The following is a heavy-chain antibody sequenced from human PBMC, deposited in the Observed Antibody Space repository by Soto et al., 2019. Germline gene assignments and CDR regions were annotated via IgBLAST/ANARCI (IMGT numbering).Heavy chain of an antibody. Sequence: TSETLSLTCAVHGVPFSDYYWSWIRQPPGKGLEWIGEINQSGSTDYNPSLKSRVTISVDTSKNQFSLKLSSVTAADTAVYYCARVIRYDFWSGYPVLGFDPWGQGTLVTVSS. CDR2: INQSGST. J-gene: IGHJ5*02. CDR3: ARVIRYDFWSGYPVLGFDP. D-gene: IGHD3-3*01. V-gene: IGHV4-34*01. CDR1: GVPFSDYY.